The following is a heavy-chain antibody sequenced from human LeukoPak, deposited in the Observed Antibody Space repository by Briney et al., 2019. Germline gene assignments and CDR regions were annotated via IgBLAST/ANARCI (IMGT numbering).Heavy chain of an antibody. CDR1: GGTFSSYA. D-gene: IGHD5-12*01. CDR2: MNPNSGNT. V-gene: IGHV1-8*03. J-gene: IGHJ4*02. Sequence: ASVKVSCKASGGTFSSYAISWVRQATGQGLEWMGWMNPNSGNTGYAQKFQGRVTITRNTSISTAYMELSSLRSEDTAVYYCARWPRGYEPDYWGQGTLVTVSS. CDR3: ARWPRGYEPDY.